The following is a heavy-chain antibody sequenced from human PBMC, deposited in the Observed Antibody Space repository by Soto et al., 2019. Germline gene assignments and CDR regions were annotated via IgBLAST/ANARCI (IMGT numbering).Heavy chain of an antibody. CDR3: SRGTSIPASGDY. CDR2: VSAYNGEK. CDR1: GYTFTNYG. V-gene: IGHV1-18*01. J-gene: IGHJ4*01. D-gene: IGHD6-6*01. Sequence: ASVKVSCRASGYTFTNYGINWVRQAPGQGLEWLGWVSAYNGEKRYAQRVQARVIMTTDTSTTTAYMELRSLRSDDTAVYYCSRGTSIPASGDYWGQGTLVTVSS.